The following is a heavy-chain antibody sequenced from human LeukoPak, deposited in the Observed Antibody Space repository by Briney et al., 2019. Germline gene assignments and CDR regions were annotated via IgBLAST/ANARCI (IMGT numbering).Heavy chain of an antibody. V-gene: IGHV4-4*07. CDR3: ARGVMTAIFAFDI. Sequence: SETLSLTCTVSGDSISDYYWSWIRQPAGKGLELIGRIYTNGITNYNPSLKSRVTTSVDTSKNQLSSRLRSVTAAGTAVYYCARGVMTAIFAFDIWGQGTMVTVSS. D-gene: IGHD2-21*02. CDR1: GDSISDYY. CDR2: IYTNGIT. J-gene: IGHJ3*02.